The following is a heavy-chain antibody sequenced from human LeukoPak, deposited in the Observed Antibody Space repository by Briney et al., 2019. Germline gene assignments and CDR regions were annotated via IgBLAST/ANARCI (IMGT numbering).Heavy chain of an antibody. CDR1: GGTFSSYA. Sequence: ASVKVSCKASGGTFSSYAISWVRQAPGQGLEWMGGIIPIFGTANYAQKFQGRVTITADESTSTAYMELSSLRSEDTAVYYCARDVGRSSGYYWHAFDIWGQGTMVTVSS. CDR2: IIPIFGTA. V-gene: IGHV1-69*13. J-gene: IGHJ3*02. D-gene: IGHD3-22*01. CDR3: ARDVGRSSGYYWHAFDI.